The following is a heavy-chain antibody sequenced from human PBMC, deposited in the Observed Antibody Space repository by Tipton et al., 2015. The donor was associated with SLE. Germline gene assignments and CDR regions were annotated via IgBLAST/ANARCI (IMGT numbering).Heavy chain of an antibody. CDR2: ISSSSSYI. CDR3: ARDLRYYYCSGWFDP. CDR1: GFTFSSYS. Sequence: SLRLSCAASGFTFSSYSMNWVRQAPGKGLEWVSSISSSSSYIYYADSVKGRFTISRDNAKNSLYLQMNSLRAEDTAVYYCARDLRYYYCSGWFDPWGHGTLVTVAS. V-gene: IGHV3-21*03. J-gene: IGHJ5*02. D-gene: IGHD3-10*01.